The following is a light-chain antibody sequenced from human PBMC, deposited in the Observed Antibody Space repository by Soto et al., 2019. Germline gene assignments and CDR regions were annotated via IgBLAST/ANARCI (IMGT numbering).Light chain of an antibody. CDR1: SSDVGGYNY. CDR3: SSYTSSSTLEV. Sequence: QSVLTQPASVSGSPGQSITISCTGTSSDVGGYNYVSWYQQHPGKAPKLMIYDVSNRPSGVSNRFSGSKSGNTASLTISGLQAEDETDHYCSSYTSSSTLEVFGGGTQLTVL. V-gene: IGLV2-14*01. J-gene: IGLJ2*01. CDR2: DVS.